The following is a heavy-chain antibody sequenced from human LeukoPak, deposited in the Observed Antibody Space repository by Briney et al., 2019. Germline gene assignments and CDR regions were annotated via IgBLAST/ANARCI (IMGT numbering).Heavy chain of an antibody. D-gene: IGHD5-18*01. J-gene: IGHJ4*02. Sequence: GGSLRLSCAASGFAFSDHSMSWVRQAPGKGLEWVSYISSSDNTIHYADSVKGRFTISRDNAKNSLYLEMNSLRDEDTAVYYCARVHRGYSYGRLDYWGQGTLVTVSS. V-gene: IGHV3-48*02. CDR1: GFAFSDHS. CDR2: ISSSDNTI. CDR3: ARVHRGYSYGRLDY.